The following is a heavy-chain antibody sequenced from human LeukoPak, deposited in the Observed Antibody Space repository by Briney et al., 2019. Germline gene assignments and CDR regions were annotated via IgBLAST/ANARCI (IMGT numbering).Heavy chain of an antibody. CDR1: GFTFDDYA. V-gene: IGHV3-9*01. CDR3: ARVPPAFDWFDY. CDR2: ISWNSGSI. J-gene: IGHJ4*02. D-gene: IGHD3-9*01. Sequence: PGRSLRLSCAASGFTFDDYAMHWVRQAPGKGLEWVSGISWNSGSIGYADSVKGRFTISRDNAKNSLYLQMNSLRAEDTAVYYCARVPPAFDWFDYWGQGTLVTVSS.